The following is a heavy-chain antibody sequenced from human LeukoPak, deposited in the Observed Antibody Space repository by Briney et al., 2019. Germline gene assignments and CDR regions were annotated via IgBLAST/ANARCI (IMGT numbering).Heavy chain of an antibody. CDR1: GASITNYY. D-gene: IGHD4-11*01. Sequence: PSGTLSLTCTVSGASITNYYLSWIRQPPGKGLEWIGYVYYSGNTNYNPSLKSRVTISVDTSKNQFSLKLSSVTNADTAVYYCTRVSGHYSNFDYWGQGTLVTVSS. CDR3: TRVSGHYSNFDY. CDR2: VYYSGNT. J-gene: IGHJ4*02. V-gene: IGHV4-59*01.